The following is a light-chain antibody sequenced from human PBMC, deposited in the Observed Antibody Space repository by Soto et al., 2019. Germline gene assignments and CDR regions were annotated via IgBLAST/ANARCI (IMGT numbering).Light chain of an antibody. J-gene: IGLJ1*01. CDR1: ISDVGAYNF. CDR3: GAYTVSRTYV. CDR2: NVY. Sequence: QSALTQPASVCGSPGQSITISCTGTISDVGAYNFVSWHQQHPGKAPKLMIYNVYDRPSGISYRFSGYKSGNTASLTISGLQGEDEADYYCGAYTVSRTYVFGTGTKVTVL. V-gene: IGLV2-14*03.